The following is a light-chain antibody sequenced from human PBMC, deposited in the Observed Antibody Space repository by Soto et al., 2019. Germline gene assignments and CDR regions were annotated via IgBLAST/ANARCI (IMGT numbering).Light chain of an antibody. CDR2: SYD. J-gene: IGLJ1*01. CDR1: SSNLGDNT. V-gene: IGLV1-44*01. CDR3: AAWDASLDGYV. Sequence: QSVLTQPPSASGTPGQRVTISCSTSSSNLGDNTVNWYQHVPGTAPKLLIYSYDQRPSGVPDRFSGSKSGTSASLAISGLQSEDEADYYSAAWDASLDGYVFGTGTKLTVL.